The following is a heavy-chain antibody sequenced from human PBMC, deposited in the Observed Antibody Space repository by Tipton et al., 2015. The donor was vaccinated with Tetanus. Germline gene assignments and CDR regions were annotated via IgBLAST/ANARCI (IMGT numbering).Heavy chain of an antibody. CDR2: INHSGST. D-gene: IGHD2-2*01. V-gene: IGHV4-34*01. J-gene: IGHJ5*02. CDR1: GGSFSGYY. CDR3: ARGNCSSTSCPPTLNWFDP. Sequence: TLSLTGAVYGGSFSGYYWSWIRQPPGKGLEWIGEINHSGSTNYNPSLKSRVTISVDTSKNQFSLKLSSVTAADTAVYYCARGNCSSTSCPPTLNWFDPWGQGTLVTVSS.